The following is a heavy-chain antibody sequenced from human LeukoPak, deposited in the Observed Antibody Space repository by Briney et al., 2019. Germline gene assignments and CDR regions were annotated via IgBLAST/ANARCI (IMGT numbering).Heavy chain of an antibody. J-gene: IGHJ4*02. V-gene: IGHV4-39*07. Sequence: SETLSLTCTVSGGSISSSSYYWGWIRQPPGKGLEWIGSIYYSGSTYYNPSLKSRVTISVDTSKNQFSLKLSSVTAADTAVYYCARTSYDILTGYPKGYFDYWGQGTLVTVSS. D-gene: IGHD3-9*01. CDR1: GGSISSSSYY. CDR2: IYYSGST. CDR3: ARTSYDILTGYPKGYFDY.